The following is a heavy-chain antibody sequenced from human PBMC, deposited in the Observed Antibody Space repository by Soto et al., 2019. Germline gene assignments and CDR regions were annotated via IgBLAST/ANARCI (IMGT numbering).Heavy chain of an antibody. J-gene: IGHJ4*02. CDR3: ARDRWELRAFDY. CDR2: ISSSSSYI. V-gene: IGHV3-21*01. Sequence: GGSLRLSCAASGFTFSSYSMDWVRQAPGKGLEWVSSISSSSSYIYYADSVKGRFTISRDNAKNSLYLQMNSLRAEDTAVYYCARDRWELRAFDYWGQGTLVTVSS. D-gene: IGHD1-26*01. CDR1: GFTFSSYS.